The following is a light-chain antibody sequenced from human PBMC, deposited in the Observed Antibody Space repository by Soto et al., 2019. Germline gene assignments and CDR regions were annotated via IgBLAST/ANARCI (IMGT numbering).Light chain of an antibody. CDR2: DTD. CDR3: LLSYTGRLYV. CDR1: TGPVTSGHY. J-gene: IGLJ1*01. V-gene: IGLV7-46*01. Sequence: QTVVTQEPSLTVSPGGTVTLTCDSNTGPVTSGHYPYWCQQKPGQAPRALIYDTDNKHSWTPARFSGSLRGGTAALTLSGAQTEDAADYYCLLSYTGRLYVFGTGTNLTVL.